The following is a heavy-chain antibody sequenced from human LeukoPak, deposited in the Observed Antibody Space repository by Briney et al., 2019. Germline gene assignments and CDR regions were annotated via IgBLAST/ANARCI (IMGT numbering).Heavy chain of an antibody. D-gene: IGHD3-10*01. V-gene: IGHV4-59*01. Sequence: SETLSLTCAVYGGSFSGYYWSWIRQPPGKGLEWIGYIYYSGSTNYNPSLKSRVTISVDTSKNQFSLKLSSVTAADTAVYYCARTRIGGSGSYYPYYYYGMDVWGRGTTVTVSS. CDR2: IYYSGST. CDR3: ARTRIGGSGSYYPYYYYGMDV. J-gene: IGHJ6*02. CDR1: GGSFSGYY.